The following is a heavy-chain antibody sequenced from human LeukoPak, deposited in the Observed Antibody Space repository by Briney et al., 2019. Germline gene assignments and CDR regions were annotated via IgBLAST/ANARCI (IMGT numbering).Heavy chain of an antibody. D-gene: IGHD6-13*01. CDR3: ARRTAAPGSSWYLFDY. Sequence: SGPTLLKPTQTLTLTCTFSGFSLSTSGEGVGWIRQPPGKALEWLALIYWDDDKRYSPSLKSRLTITKDTSKNQLVLTMTNMDPVDTATYYCARRTAAPGSSWYLFDYWGQGTLVTVSS. J-gene: IGHJ4*02. CDR2: IYWDDDK. V-gene: IGHV2-5*02. CDR1: GFSLSTSGEG.